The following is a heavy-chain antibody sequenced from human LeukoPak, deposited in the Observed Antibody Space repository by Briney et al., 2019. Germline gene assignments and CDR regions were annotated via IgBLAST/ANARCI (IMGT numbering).Heavy chain of an antibody. CDR2: VSYSGTT. V-gene: IGHV4-59*01. J-gene: IGHJ2*01. Sequence: SETLSLTCIVSGGSINFYFWSWIRQPPGKELQWLGYVSYSGTTNSNPSLKSRVTISVDTSKNQFSLKLSSVTAADTARYYCARVGTSYYESSASYIPDWTFDLWGRGTLVTVSS. CDR1: GGSINFYF. D-gene: IGHD3-22*01. CDR3: ARVGTSYYESSASYIPDWTFDL.